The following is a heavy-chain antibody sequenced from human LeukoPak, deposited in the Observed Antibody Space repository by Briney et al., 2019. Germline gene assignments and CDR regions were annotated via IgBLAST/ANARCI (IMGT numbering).Heavy chain of an antibody. CDR1: GGSISSYY. V-gene: IGHV4-59*12. J-gene: IGHJ4*02. CDR2: IYYSGST. Sequence: PSETLSLTCTVSGGSISSYYWSWIRQPPGKGLEWIGYIYYSGSTNYNPSLKSRVTISVDTSKNQFSLKLSSVTAADTAVYYCARDTNPMVRGVIFGSFDYWGQGTLVTVSS. D-gene: IGHD3-10*01. CDR3: ARDTNPMVRGVIFGSFDY.